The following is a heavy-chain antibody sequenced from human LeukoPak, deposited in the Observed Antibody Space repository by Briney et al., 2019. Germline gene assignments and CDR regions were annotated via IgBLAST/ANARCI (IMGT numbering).Heavy chain of an antibody. V-gene: IGHV4-59*01. CDR2: IYYSGST. CDR3: AREGARGSGSRNWFDP. J-gene: IGHJ5*02. CDR1: GGSISSYY. Sequence: SETLSLTCTVSGGSISSYYWSWIRQPPGKGLEWVGYIYYSGSTDYHPSLRSRVTMSVDTSKSQFSLKLSSVTAADTAVYYCAREGARGSGSRNWFDPWGQGTLVTVSS. D-gene: IGHD3-10*01.